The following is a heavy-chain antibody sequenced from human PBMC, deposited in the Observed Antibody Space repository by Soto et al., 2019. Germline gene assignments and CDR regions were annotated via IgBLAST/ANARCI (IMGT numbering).Heavy chain of an antibody. J-gene: IGHJ6*02. D-gene: IGHD2-21*02. CDR2: IYYSGST. V-gene: IGHV4-39*01. CDR3: ARLVVTANGMDV. Sequence: QLQLQESGPGLVKPSETLSLTCTVSGGSISSSSYYWGWIRQPPGKGLEWIGSIYYSGSTYYNPSLKRRVTISVDTSKNQFSLKLSSVTAADTAVYYCARLVVTANGMDVWGQGTTVTVSS. CDR1: GGSISSSSYY.